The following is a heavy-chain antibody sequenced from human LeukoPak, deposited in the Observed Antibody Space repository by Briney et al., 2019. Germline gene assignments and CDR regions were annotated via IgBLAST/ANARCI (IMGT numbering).Heavy chain of an antibody. Sequence: SETLSLTCTVSGDSISSNSYYWGWIRQPPGKGLEWFGSIYYSGSTYYTPSLKSRVTISVDTSKNQFSLKLSSVTAADTAVYYCARVIAYYEILKAYADPILVSFFDYWGQGTLVTVSS. V-gene: IGHV4-39*07. CDR2: IYYSGST. CDR3: ARVIAYYEILKAYADPILVSFFDY. D-gene: IGHD3-9*01. CDR1: GDSISSNSYY. J-gene: IGHJ4*02.